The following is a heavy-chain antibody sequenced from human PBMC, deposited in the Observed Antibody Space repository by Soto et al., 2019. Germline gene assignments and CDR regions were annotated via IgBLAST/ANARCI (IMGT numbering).Heavy chain of an antibody. Sequence: GGSLRLSCAASGFTFSSYAMSWVRQAPGKGLEWVSAISGSGGSTYYADSVKGRFTISRDNSKNTLYLQMNSLRAEDTAVYSCAKHTVSTFYYFDYWGQGTLVTVSS. D-gene: IGHD4-17*01. J-gene: IGHJ4*02. CDR2: ISGSGGST. CDR3: AKHTVSTFYYFDY. V-gene: IGHV3-23*01. CDR1: GFTFSSYA.